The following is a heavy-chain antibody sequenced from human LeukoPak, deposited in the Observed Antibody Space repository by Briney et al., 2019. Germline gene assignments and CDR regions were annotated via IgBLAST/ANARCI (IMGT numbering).Heavy chain of an antibody. CDR1: GGTFSRYA. V-gene: IGHV1-69*05. J-gene: IGHJ5*01. CDR3: ARGDGYGYNWFDS. CDR2: IIPIFGTA. Sequence: SLKVSXKAFGGTFSRYAFSWVRQAHGQGLEWMGRIIPIFGTANYAQKFQGRVTITTDESTSTAYMELSSLRSEDTAVYYCARGDGYGYNWFDSWGQGTLVTVSS. D-gene: IGHD5-24*01.